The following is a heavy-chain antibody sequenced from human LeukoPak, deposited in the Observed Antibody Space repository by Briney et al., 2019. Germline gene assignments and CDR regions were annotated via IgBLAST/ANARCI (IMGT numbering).Heavy chain of an antibody. CDR3: ARGGYSSVWYNLFDP. CDR2: IIPIFGTA. J-gene: IGHJ5*02. V-gene: IGHV1-69*05. D-gene: IGHD6-19*01. Sequence: AASVTVSCKASGGTFSSYASSWVRQAPGQGLEWMGGIIPIFGTANYAQKFQGRVTITTDESTSTAYMELSSLRSEDTAVYYCARGGYSSVWYNLFDPWGQGTLVT. CDR1: GGTFSSYA.